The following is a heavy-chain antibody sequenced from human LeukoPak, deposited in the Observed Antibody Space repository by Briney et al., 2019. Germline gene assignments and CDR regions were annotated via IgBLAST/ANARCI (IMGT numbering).Heavy chain of an antibody. CDR2: ISHSGST. CDR3: ARGNVIMVRGVRDNYYYGMDV. V-gene: IGHV4-34*01. D-gene: IGHD3-10*01. CDR1: GGSFSGYY. Sequence: SETLSLTCAVYGGSFSGYYWSWIRQPPGKGLEWIGEISHSGSTNYNPSLKSRVTISVDTSKNQFSLKLSSVTAADTAVYYCARGNVIMVRGVRDNYYYGMDVWGKGTTVTVSS. J-gene: IGHJ6*04.